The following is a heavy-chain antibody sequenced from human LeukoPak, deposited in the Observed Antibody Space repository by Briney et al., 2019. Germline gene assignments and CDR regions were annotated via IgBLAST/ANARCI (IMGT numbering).Heavy chain of an antibody. J-gene: IGHJ4*02. CDR3: ARDYYGSGSYYGPGGY. Sequence: ASVKVSCKASGYTFTSYDINWVRQAPGQGLEWMGWISAYNGNTNYAQKLQGRVTMTTDTSTSTAYMELRSLRSDDTAVYYCARDYYGSGSYYGPGGYWGQGTLVTVSS. V-gene: IGHV1-18*01. D-gene: IGHD3-10*01. CDR1: GYTFTSYD. CDR2: ISAYNGNT.